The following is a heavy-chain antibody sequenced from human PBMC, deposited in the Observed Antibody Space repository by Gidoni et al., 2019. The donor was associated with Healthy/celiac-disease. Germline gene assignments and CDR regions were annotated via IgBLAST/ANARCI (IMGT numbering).Heavy chain of an antibody. J-gene: IGHJ6*02. CDR2: IYHSGST. CDR3: ARSRALAAADLGDYYYYYGMDV. Sequence: QVQLQESGPGLVKPSGTLSHTCAVSGGSISSSNWWCWVRQPPGKGLEWIGEIYHSGSTNYNPSLKSRVTISVDKSKNQFSLKLGSVTAADTAVYYCARSRALAAADLGDYYYYYGMDVWGQGTTVTVSS. D-gene: IGHD6-13*01. V-gene: IGHV4-4*02. CDR1: GGSISSSNW.